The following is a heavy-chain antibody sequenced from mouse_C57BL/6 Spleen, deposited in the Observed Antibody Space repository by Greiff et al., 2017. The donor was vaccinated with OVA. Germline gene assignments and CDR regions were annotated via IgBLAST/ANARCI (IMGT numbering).Heavy chain of an antibody. Sequence: VQLQQSGTELVKPGASVKLSCKASGYTFTSYWMHWVKQRPGQGLEWIGNINPSNGGTNYNEKFKSKATLTVDKSSSTAYMQLSSLTSEDSAVYYCAREATAHYYAMDYWGQGTSVTVSS. V-gene: IGHV1-53*01. CDR3: AREATAHYYAMDY. J-gene: IGHJ4*01. CDR1: GYTFTSYW. D-gene: IGHD3-2*02. CDR2: INPSNGGT.